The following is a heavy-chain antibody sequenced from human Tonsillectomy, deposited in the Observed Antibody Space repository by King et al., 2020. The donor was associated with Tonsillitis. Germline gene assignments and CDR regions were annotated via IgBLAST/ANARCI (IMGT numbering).Heavy chain of an antibody. Sequence: QLVQSGGGVVQPGRSLRLSCAASGFTFSSYGMHWVRKAPGKGLEWVAVISYDGSNKYYADSVKGRFTISRDNSKNTLYLQMNSLRAEDTAVYYCAKDSSGWYYTGNWFDPWGQGTLVTVSS. J-gene: IGHJ5*02. CDR3: AKDSSGWYYTGNWFDP. CDR1: GFTFSSYG. D-gene: IGHD6-19*01. CDR2: ISYDGSNK. V-gene: IGHV3-30*18.